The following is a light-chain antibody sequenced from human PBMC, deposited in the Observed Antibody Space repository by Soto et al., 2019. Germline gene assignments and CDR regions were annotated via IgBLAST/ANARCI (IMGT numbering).Light chain of an antibody. J-gene: IGLJ1*01. CDR1: SSDVGGYNY. V-gene: IGLV2-14*03. CDR3: SSYTSSISHV. Sequence: QSVLTQPASVSGSPGQSITISCTGTSSDVGGYNYVSWYQSHPGEAPKLIIYDVSNRPSGVSDRFSGSKSGNTASLTISGLQAEDEADYYCSSYTSSISHVFGTGTKVTVL. CDR2: DVS.